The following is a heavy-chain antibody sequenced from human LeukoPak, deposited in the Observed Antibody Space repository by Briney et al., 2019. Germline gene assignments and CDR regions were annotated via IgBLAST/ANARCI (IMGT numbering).Heavy chain of an antibody. D-gene: IGHD2-2*01. Sequence: PGGSLRLSCAASGFTFSNYGFHWVRQAPGKGLEWVAVIWYDDSKKYYADSVKGRFTFSRDNSKNTLYLQMNSLRVEDTAVYYCARDVYSNNNYYWWFDPRGQGTLVTVSS. V-gene: IGHV3-33*01. CDR1: GFTFSNYG. J-gene: IGHJ5*02. CDR2: IWYDDSKK. CDR3: ARDVYSNNNYYWWFDP.